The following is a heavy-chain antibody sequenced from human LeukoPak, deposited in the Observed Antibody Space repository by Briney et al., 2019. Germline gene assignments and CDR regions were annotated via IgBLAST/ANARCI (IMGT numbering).Heavy chain of an antibody. Sequence: GGSLRLSCAASGFTFKKYDVTWVRQAPGKGLEWVSSISSSSSYIYYADSVKGRFTISRDNAKNSLYLQMNSLRAEDTAVYYCAELGITMIGGVWGKGTTVTISS. J-gene: IGHJ6*04. CDR1: GFTFKKYD. D-gene: IGHD3-10*02. V-gene: IGHV3-21*01. CDR3: AELGITMIGGV. CDR2: ISSSSSYI.